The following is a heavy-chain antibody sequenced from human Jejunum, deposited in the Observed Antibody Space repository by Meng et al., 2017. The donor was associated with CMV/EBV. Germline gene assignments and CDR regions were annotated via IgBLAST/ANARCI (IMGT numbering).Heavy chain of an antibody. CDR1: GFIVSANY. CDR2: IYTSGNI. CDR3: AKGGFGRPLDY. D-gene: IGHD3-10*01. J-gene: IGHJ4*02. V-gene: IGHV3-53*01. Sequence: SWAGSGFIVSANYMNWVRQAPGKGLEWVSVIYTSGNIYYADSVKGRFTISRDNSRNTAYLQMDSLRDEDTAVYYCAKGGFGRPLDYWGQGTLVTVSS.